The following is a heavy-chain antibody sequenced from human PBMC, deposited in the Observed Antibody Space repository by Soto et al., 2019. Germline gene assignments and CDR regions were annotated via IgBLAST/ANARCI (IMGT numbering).Heavy chain of an antibody. CDR3: TKVGRGIDIFFDS. CDR1: GFTFSNYA. V-gene: IGHV3-23*01. J-gene: IGHJ4*02. D-gene: IGHD3-9*01. CDR2: ISGRDDRT. Sequence: EVQLLESGGGLEQPGGSLRLSCVASGFTFSNYAMNWIRQAPGKGLERVSSISGRDDRTFFADSVKGRFTISRDNSQDTVLLQMNNLRGEDTALYYCTKVGRGIDIFFDSWGQGTLVSVSS.